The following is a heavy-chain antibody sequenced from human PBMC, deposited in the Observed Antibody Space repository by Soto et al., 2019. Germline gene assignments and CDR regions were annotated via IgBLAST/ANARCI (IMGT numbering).Heavy chain of an antibody. D-gene: IGHD3-16*01. CDR2: IIPIFGTA. V-gene: IGHV1-69*13. CDR1: GGTFSSYA. Sequence: SVKASCKASGGTFSSYAISWVRQSPGQGLEWMGGIIPIFGTANYAQKFQGRVTITADESTSTAYMELSSLRSEDTAVYYCARGFGKGVRYYFDYWGQGTLVTVSS. CDR3: ARGFGKGVRYYFDY. J-gene: IGHJ4*02.